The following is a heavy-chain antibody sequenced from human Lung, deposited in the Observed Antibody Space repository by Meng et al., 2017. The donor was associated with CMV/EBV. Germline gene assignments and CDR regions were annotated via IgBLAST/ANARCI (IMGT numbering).Heavy chain of an antibody. J-gene: IGHJ4*02. D-gene: IGHD5-12*01. CDR1: GFTFDDYG. CDR3: ARREYNSGYDY. Sequence: ETLSLXCAASGFTFDDYGMSWVRQAPGKGLEWVSGINWNGGSTGYADSVKGRFTISRDNAKNSLYLQMNSLRAEDTALYYCARREYNSGYDYWGQGTLVTVSS. V-gene: IGHV3-20*04. CDR2: INWNGGST.